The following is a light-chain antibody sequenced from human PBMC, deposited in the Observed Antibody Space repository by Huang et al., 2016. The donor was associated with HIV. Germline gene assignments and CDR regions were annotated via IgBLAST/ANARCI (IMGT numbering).Light chain of an antibody. J-gene: IGKJ3*01. V-gene: IGKV3-11*01. CDR1: QSVSSY. CDR2: DAS. Sequence: DIVLTQSPDTLSLSPGERATLSCRASQSVSSYLAWYQQKPGQAPRLLIYDASNRATGNPARFSGSGSGTDFALTISGLEPEDVAVYYCQQRSGWRLTFGPGTKVDIK. CDR3: QQRSGWRLT.